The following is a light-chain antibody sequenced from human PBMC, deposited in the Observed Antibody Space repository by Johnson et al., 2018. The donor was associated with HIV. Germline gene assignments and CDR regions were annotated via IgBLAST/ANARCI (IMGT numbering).Light chain of an antibody. CDR2: DND. J-gene: IGLJ1*01. CDR1: SSNIGNNY. V-gene: IGLV1-51*01. CDR3: ETWDRSLSGYYV. Sequence: QSVLTQPPSVSAAPGQKVTISCSGSSSNIGNNYVSWYQQLPGTAPKLLIYDNDKRPSGIPDRFSRSKSATSATLGITGLQTGDEADYYCETWDRSLSGYYVFGTGTKLTVL.